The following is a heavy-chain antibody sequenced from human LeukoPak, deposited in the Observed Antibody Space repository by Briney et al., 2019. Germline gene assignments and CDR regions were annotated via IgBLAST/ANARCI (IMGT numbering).Heavy chain of an antibody. V-gene: IGHV3-53*01. Sequence: PGGSLRLSCAASGFTFSSYGMHWVRQAPGKGLEWVSVIYSGGSTYYADSVKGRFTISRDNSKNTLYLQMNSLRAEDTAVYYCARDLYGDLDFDIWGQGTMVTVSS. CDR1: GFTFSSYG. CDR2: IYSGGST. D-gene: IGHD4-17*01. J-gene: IGHJ3*02. CDR3: ARDLYGDLDFDI.